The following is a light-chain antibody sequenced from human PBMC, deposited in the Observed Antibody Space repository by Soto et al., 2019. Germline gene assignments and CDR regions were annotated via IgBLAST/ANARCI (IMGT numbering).Light chain of an antibody. J-gene: IGKJ5*01. CDR2: DAS. V-gene: IGKV3D-20*02. Sequence: EIVLTQSPGTLSLSPGERATLSCRASQSVSSSYLAWYQQKPGQAPRLLIYDASNRATGIPARFSGSGSGTDFTLTISSLEPEDFAVYYCQQRSNWQIPFGQGARLEIK. CDR3: QQRSNWQIP. CDR1: QSVSSSY.